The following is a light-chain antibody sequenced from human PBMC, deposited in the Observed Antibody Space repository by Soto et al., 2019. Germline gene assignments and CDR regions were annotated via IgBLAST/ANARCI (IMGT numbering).Light chain of an antibody. CDR3: SSYTSSRAYV. CDR1: SSDVGGYNY. CDR2: EVS. V-gene: IGLV2-14*01. J-gene: IGLJ1*01. Sequence: QSALAQPAYVSGSPGQSITISCTGTSSDVGGYNYVSWYQQQSGKAPKLMIHEVSNRPSGVSNRFSGSKSGNTASLTISGLQAEDEADYYCSSYTSSRAYVFGIGTKVTVL.